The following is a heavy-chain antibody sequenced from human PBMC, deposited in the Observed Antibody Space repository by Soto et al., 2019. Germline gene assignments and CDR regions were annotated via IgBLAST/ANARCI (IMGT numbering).Heavy chain of an antibody. CDR2: ISAYNGNT. V-gene: IGHV1-18*01. D-gene: IGHD2-2*01. CDR3: ARESIVVVPAASPRDYYYYYMDV. CDR1: GYTFTSYG. Sequence: ASVKVSCKASGYTFTSYGVSWVRQAPGQGLEWMGWISAYNGNTNYAQKLQGRVTMTTDTSTSTAYMELRSLRSDDTAVYYCARESIVVVPAASPRDYYYYYMDVWGKGTTVTVSS. J-gene: IGHJ6*03.